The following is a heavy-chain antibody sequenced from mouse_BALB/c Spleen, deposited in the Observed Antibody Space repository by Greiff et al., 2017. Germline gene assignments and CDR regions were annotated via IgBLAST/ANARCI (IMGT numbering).Heavy chain of an antibody. D-gene: IGHD1-1*01. CDR3: ARQGYGSSYAMDY. J-gene: IGHJ4*01. CDR1: GFAFSSYD. CDR2: ISSGGGST. V-gene: IGHV5-12-1*01. Sequence: EVQVVESGGGLVKPGGSLKLSCAASGFAFSSYDMSWVRQTPEKRLEWVAYISSGGGSTYYPDTVKGRFTISRDNAKNTLYLQMSSLKSEDTAMYYCARQGYGSSYAMDYWGQGTSVTVSS.